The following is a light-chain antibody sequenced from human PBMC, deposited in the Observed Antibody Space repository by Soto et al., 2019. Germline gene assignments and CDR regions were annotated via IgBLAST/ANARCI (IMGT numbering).Light chain of an antibody. CDR2: DAS. CDR3: QQRSNWPPGVT. Sequence: EVVLTQSPATLSLSPGERATLSCTASQSVTTYLAWYQQKPGQAPRLLIYDASTRATGIPARFSGSGSGTDVTLTISSLEPEDFAVYYCQQRSNWPPGVTFGPGTKVVIK. J-gene: IGKJ3*01. V-gene: IGKV3-11*01. CDR1: QSVTTY.